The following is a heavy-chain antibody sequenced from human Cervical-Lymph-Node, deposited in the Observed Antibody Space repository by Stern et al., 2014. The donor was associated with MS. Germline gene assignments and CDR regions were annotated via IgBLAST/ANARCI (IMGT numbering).Heavy chain of an antibody. V-gene: IGHV1-69*18. CDR3: ARSHDYYALDV. Sequence: VQLLESGAEVKKPGSSVKVSCRAPGDTLSIYGISWVRQAPGQGLQSLGTIIPILRTAHYAQQFQGRLTITADESTSTAYMELSGLRSEDTAIYYCARSHDYYALDVWGQGTTVIVSS. CDR2: IIPILRTA. CDR1: GDTLSIYG. J-gene: IGHJ6*02.